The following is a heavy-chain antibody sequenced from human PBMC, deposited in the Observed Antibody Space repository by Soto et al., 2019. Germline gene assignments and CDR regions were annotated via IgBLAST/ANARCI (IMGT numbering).Heavy chain of an antibody. CDR2: ITPFFGTA. J-gene: IGHJ2*01. D-gene: IGHD6-19*01. CDR3: AQTLGLAVAGPGRFDL. CDR1: GGTFSNYA. V-gene: IGHV1-69*12. Sequence: QVQLVQSGAEVEKPGSSVKVSCKASGGTFSNYAISWVRQAPGQGLEWMGGITPFFGTANYAQKFQGRVTVTADESMSTAYMELSRLRSEDTAVYYCAQTLGLAVAGPGRFDLWGRGTLVTVSS.